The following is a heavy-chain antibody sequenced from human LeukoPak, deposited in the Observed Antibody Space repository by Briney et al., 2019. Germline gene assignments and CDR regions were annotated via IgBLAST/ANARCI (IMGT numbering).Heavy chain of an antibody. CDR1: GGSIRSAAYY. D-gene: IGHD3-3*01. V-gene: IGHV4-31*03. CDR2: IYYSGST. J-gene: IGHJ6*02. CDR3: ARENFWLPKYYYGMDV. Sequence: SETLSLTCTVSGGSIRSAAYYSSWIRQPPGKGLEWIGYIYYSGSTYYNPSLKSRVTISVDTSKNQFSLKLSSVTAADTAVYYCARENFWLPKYYYGMDVWGQGTTVTVSS.